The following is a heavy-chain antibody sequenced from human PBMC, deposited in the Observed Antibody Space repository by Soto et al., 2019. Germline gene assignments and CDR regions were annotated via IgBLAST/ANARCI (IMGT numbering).Heavy chain of an antibody. CDR1: GGTFSSYA. J-gene: IGHJ4*02. CDR2: IIPIFGTA. V-gene: IGHV1-69*12. Sequence: QVQLVQSGAEVKKPGSSVKVSCKASGGTFSSYAISWVRQAPGQGLEWMGGIIPIFGTANYAQKFQGRVTITEDETTSTAYMELSRLRSEDTAVYYCARSTTVTTAPGVWGQGTLVTVSS. CDR3: ARSTTVTTAPGV. D-gene: IGHD4-17*01.